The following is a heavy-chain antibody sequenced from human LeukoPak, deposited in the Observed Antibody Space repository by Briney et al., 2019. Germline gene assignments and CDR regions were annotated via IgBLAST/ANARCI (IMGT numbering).Heavy chain of an antibody. D-gene: IGHD6-13*01. Sequence: GGSLRLSCAASGFTFSSYGMHWVRQAPGKGLEWVAIIWYDGSNKYYADSVKGRFTASKDNSKNMLHLQMSSLRAEDTAVYYCATEHGERSIWFTRFDYWGRGTLVTVSS. CDR2: IWYDGSNK. V-gene: IGHV3-33*01. J-gene: IGHJ4*02. CDR3: ATEHGERSIWFTRFDY. CDR1: GFTFSSYG.